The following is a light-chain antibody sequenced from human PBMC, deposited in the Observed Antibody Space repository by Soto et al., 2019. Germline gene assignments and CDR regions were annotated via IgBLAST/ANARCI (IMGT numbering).Light chain of an antibody. CDR1: QTVNNNY. Sequence: EIVLTQSPDTLSLSPGERATLSCRASQTVNNNYVAWYQQKPGQAPRLLIYGASSRATGIPDRFSGSGSGTDFTLTISRLEPEDFAVYYCQQYGSSLGVTFGGGTKVDIK. V-gene: IGKV3-20*01. CDR2: GAS. J-gene: IGKJ4*01. CDR3: QQYGSSLGVT.